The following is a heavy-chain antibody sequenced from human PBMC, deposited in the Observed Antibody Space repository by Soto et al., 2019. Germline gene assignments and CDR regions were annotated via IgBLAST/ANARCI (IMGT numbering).Heavy chain of an antibody. CDR1: GYTFTSYG. J-gene: IGHJ4*02. CDR3: ARDEWLRPEGTFDY. D-gene: IGHD5-12*01. Sequence: DSLQVSCKASGYTFTSYGISWVRQAPGQGLEWMGWISADNGNTNYAQKLQGRVTMTTDTSTSTAYMELRSLRSDDTAVYYCARDEWLRPEGTFDYWGQGTLVTVSP. CDR2: ISADNGNT. V-gene: IGHV1-18*01.